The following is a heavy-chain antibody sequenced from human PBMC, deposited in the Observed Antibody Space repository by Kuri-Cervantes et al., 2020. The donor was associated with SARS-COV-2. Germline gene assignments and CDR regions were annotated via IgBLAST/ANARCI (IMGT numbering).Heavy chain of an antibody. D-gene: IGHD6-13*01. CDR1: GGSISSSSYY. V-gene: IGHV4-39*07. J-gene: IGHJ4*02. CDR3: ARDRSSHQYDY. Sequence: GSLRLSCTASGGSISSSSYYWGWIRQPPGKGLEWIGSIYYSGSTYYNPSLKSRVTISVDKSKNQFSLKLSSVTAADTAVYYCARDRSSHQYDYWGQGTLVTVSS. CDR2: IYYSGST.